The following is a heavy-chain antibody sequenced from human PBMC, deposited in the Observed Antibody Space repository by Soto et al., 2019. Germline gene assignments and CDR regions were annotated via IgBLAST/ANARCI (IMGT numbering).Heavy chain of an antibody. V-gene: IGHV1-46*01. J-gene: IGHJ5*02. D-gene: IGHD3-3*01. CDR1: GYTFTSFY. CDR2: INPNGGST. CDR3: ARGLTSADS. Sequence: QVQLVQSGAEVKNPGASVKVSCKASGYTFTSFYIHWVRQAPGQGLEWMSIINPNGGSTNYAQNRQGSVTRNRDTSTNPVYMALSSLRSEDTAVYYCARGLTSADSWGKATLVTLPS.